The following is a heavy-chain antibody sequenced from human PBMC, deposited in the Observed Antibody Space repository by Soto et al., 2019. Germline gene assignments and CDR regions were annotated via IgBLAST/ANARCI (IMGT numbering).Heavy chain of an antibody. Sequence: GGSVKVSFKASGYTFTGYYMHLVRQAPGQGLEWMGWINPTSGGTNYAQKFQGRVTMTRDTSISTAYMELSRLRSYDTAGYYCARRGDSLYSDRSGYGYWGQGTMVTVSS. V-gene: IGHV1-2*02. CDR3: ARRGDSLYSDRSGYGY. J-gene: IGHJ4*02. D-gene: IGHD3-22*01. CDR2: INPTSGGT. CDR1: GYTFTGYY.